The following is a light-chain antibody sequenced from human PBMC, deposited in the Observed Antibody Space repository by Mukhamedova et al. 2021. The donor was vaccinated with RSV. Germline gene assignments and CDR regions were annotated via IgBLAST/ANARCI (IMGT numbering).Light chain of an antibody. Sequence: ASQSVSSNLAWYQQKPGQAPRLLIYGASTRATGIPARFSGSGSGTEFTLTISSMQSEYFAVYYCQQYNNWPPGTFGQGTKVEIK. V-gene: IGKV3-15*01. CDR1: QSVSSN. CDR2: GAS. J-gene: IGKJ1*01. CDR3: QQYNNWPPGT.